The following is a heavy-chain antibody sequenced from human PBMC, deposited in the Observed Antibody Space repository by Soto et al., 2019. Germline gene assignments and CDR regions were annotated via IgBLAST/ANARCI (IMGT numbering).Heavy chain of an antibody. CDR1: GFTVSSNY. Sequence: EVQLVETGGGLIQPGGSLRLSCAASGFTVSSNYMNWVRQAPGKGLEWLSIIYSDGTTYYADSVKGRFTISRDNFKNTLYLQMNSLRAEDTAVYYCARGAADAFDIWGQGTMVTVSS. CDR3: ARGAADAFDI. V-gene: IGHV3-53*02. D-gene: IGHD3-16*01. J-gene: IGHJ3*02. CDR2: IYSDGTT.